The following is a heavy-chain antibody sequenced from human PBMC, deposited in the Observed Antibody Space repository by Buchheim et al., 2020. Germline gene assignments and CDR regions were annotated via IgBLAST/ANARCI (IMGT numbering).Heavy chain of an antibody. CDR1: GYTFISHW. J-gene: IGHJ5*02. CDR2: INPNGGTT. CDR3: ARDSSIAAEGTWWFDP. Sequence: VQLVQSEAEVAKPGASVKVSCKASGYTFISHWMHWVRQAPGQGLEWMAVINPNGGTTIYAQKFQGRVTMTRDTSTSTVYMELSSLRSEDTAVYYCARDSSIAAEGTWWFDPWGQGTL. V-gene: IGHV1-46*01. D-gene: IGHD6-13*01.